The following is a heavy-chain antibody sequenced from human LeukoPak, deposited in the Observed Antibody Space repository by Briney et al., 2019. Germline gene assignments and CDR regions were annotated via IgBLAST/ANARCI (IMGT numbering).Heavy chain of an antibody. D-gene: IGHD3-22*01. CDR3: ARRESSGHYDY. J-gene: IGHJ4*02. CDR1: GFTFSRYA. CDR2: ISSDGSST. Sequence: GGSLRLSCAASGFTFSRYAMHWVRQAPGKGLEYVSAISSDGSSTYYANAVKGRFTISRDNSKNTLYLQMGSLRAEDMAVYHCARRESSGHYDYWGQGTLVTVSS. V-gene: IGHV3-64*01.